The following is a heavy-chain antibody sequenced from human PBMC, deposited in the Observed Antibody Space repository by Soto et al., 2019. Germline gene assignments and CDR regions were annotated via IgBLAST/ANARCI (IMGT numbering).Heavy chain of an antibody. V-gene: IGHV3-66*01. D-gene: IGHD3-10*01. CDR1: GFTFSSYS. J-gene: IGHJ6*02. CDR2: IYSGGST. Sequence: PGGSLRLSCAASGFTFSSYSMSWVRQAPGKGLEWVSVIYSGGSTYYADSVKGRFTISRDNSKNTLYLQMNSLRAEDTAVYYCARDRDYYYYGMDVWGQGTTVTVSS. CDR3: ARDRDYYYYGMDV.